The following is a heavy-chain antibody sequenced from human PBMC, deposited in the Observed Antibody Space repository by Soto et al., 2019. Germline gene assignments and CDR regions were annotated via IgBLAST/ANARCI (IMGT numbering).Heavy chain of an antibody. CDR3: ARESIPGYSSGWYHYFDY. D-gene: IGHD6-19*01. J-gene: IGHJ4*02. V-gene: IGHV1-69*13. Sequence: SVKVSCKASGGTFSSYAISWVRQAPGQGLEWMGGIIPIFGTANYAQKFQGRVTITADESTSTAYMELSSLRSEDTAAYYCARESIPGYSSGWYHYFDYWGQGTLVTVSS. CDR2: IIPIFGTA. CDR1: GGTFSSYA.